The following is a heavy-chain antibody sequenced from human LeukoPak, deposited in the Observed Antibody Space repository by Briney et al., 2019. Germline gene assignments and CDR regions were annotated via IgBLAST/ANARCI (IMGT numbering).Heavy chain of an antibody. D-gene: IGHD6-13*01. CDR3: VTDSGWYRFDS. J-gene: IGHJ4*02. CDR1: GFTFGSYW. Sequence: GGSLRLSCAASGFTFGSYWMTWVRQAPGKGLEWVANIKEDGRDKYYLDSVKGRFTISRDNAKNLLYLQMNSLRAEDTAVYYCVTDSGWYRFDSWGQGTLVTVSS. CDR2: IKEDGRDK. V-gene: IGHV3-7*03.